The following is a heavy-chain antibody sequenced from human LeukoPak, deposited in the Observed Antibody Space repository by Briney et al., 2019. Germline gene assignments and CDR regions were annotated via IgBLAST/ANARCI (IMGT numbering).Heavy chain of an antibody. Sequence: ASVKVSCKASGYTFTSYGISWVRQAPGQGLEWMGWISAYNGNTNYAQKLQGRVTTTTDTSTSTAYMELRSLRSDDTAVYYCARDVHYYDSSGYCYRGPSDYWGQGTLDTVSS. CDR2: ISAYNGNT. J-gene: IGHJ4*02. CDR1: GYTFTSYG. V-gene: IGHV1-18*01. D-gene: IGHD3-22*01. CDR3: ARDVHYYDSSGYCYRGPSDY.